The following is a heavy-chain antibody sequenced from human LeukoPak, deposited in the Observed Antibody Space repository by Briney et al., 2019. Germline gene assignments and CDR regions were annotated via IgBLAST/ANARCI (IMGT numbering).Heavy chain of an antibody. V-gene: IGHV3-11*04. D-gene: IGHD5-24*01. CDR1: GFTFSDYY. CDR2: ISSSGSTI. CDR3: ARGEYHQDGIGTNRFDN. J-gene: IGHJ4*02. Sequence: PGGSLRLSCAASGFTFSDYYMSWIRQAPGKGLEWVSYISSSGSTIYYADSVKGRFTISRDNGKNSVFLQMNSLRPEDTAVYYCARGEYHQDGIGTNRFDNWGQGALVTVSS.